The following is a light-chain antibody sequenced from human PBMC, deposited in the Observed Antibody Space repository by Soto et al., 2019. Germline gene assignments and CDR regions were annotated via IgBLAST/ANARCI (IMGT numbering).Light chain of an antibody. CDR2: DVT. J-gene: IGLJ2*01. V-gene: IGLV2-11*01. CDR1: SSDVGTYKY. CDR3: CSYAGSYNCV. Sequence: QSALTQPRSVSGSPGQSVTISCTGTSSDVGTYKYVSWYQHHPGKAPKLMIYDVTQRPSGVPDRFSGSKSGNTASLTISGLQAEDEADYFCCSYAGSYNCVFGGGTKLTVL.